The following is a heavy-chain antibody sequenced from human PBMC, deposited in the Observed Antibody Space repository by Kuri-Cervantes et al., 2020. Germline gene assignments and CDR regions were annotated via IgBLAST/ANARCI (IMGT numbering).Heavy chain of an antibody. J-gene: IGHJ2*01. CDR1: GFTFTSYA. CDR3: AKQSRPTADCCWPCYFDL. CDR2: ISGSGGTT. V-gene: IGHV3-23*01. Sequence: GESLKISCAASGFTFTSYAMSWVRQAPGKGLEWVSSISGSGGTTYYADFMKGRFTISRDNSKNTLSLQMNSLRAEDTALYYCAKQSRPTADCCWPCYFDLWGRGTLVTVSS. D-gene: IGHD2-21*02.